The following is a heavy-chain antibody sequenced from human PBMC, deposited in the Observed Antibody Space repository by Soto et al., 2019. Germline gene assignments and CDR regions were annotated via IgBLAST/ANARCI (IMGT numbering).Heavy chain of an antibody. Sequence: QVQLVESGGGLVKPGGSLRLSCAASGFTFSDYYMSWIRQAPGKGLEWVSYISSSSSYTNYADSVKGRFTISRDNAKNSLYLQMNSLRAEDTAVYYCAKVGSSVLYYYYGMDVWGQGTTVTVSS. CDR2: ISSSSSYT. D-gene: IGHD1-26*01. CDR3: AKVGSSVLYYYYGMDV. J-gene: IGHJ6*02. V-gene: IGHV3-11*05. CDR1: GFTFSDYY.